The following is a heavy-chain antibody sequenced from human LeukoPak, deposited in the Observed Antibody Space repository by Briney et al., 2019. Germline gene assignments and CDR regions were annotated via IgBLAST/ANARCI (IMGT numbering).Heavy chain of an antibody. CDR3: ARGSRYCSSTSCYSFDY. CDR2: IKQGGSEK. D-gene: IGHD2-2*02. CDR1: GFTFTSFW. Sequence: PGGSLRPSCAASGFTFTSFWMSWVRQAPGKGLGWVANIKQGGSEKYYVDSVRGRFTSSRDSAKNSLYLQINSLIAEDTAVYYGARGSRYCSSTSCYSFDYWGQGTLVTVSS. J-gene: IGHJ4*02. V-gene: IGHV3-7*01.